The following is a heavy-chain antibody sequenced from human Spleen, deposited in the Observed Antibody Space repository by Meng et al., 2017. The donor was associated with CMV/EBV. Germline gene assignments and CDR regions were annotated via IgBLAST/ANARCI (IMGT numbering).Heavy chain of an antibody. D-gene: IGHD6-19*01. V-gene: IGHV3-74*01. CDR2: IKSDGSST. J-gene: IGHJ6*02. CDR1: GFTFSSYW. Sequence: GESLKISCAASGFTFSSYWMHWVRQAPGKGLVWVSRIKSDGSSTSYADSVKGRFTISRDNAKNTLYLQMNSLRAEDTAVYYCARDRYSSGWLYYYYYGMDVWGQGTTVTVSS. CDR3: ARDRYSSGWLYYYYYGMDV.